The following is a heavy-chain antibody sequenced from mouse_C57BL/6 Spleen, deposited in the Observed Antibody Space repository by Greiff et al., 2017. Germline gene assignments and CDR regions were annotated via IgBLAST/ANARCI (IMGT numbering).Heavy chain of an antibody. D-gene: IGHD2-4*01. V-gene: IGHV1-52*01. CDR2: IDPSDSET. CDR1: GYTFTSYW. J-gene: IGHJ4*01. Sequence: QVQLQQSGAELVRPGSSVKLSCKASGYTFTSYWMHWVKQRPIQGLEWIGNIDPSDSETHYNQKFKDKATLTVDKSSSTAYMQLSSLTSEDSAVYYCAREGLEAMDYWGQGTSVTVSS. CDR3: AREGLEAMDY.